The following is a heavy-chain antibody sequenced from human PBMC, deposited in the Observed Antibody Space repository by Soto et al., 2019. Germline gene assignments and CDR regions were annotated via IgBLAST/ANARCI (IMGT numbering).Heavy chain of an antibody. V-gene: IGHV3-48*02. J-gene: IGHJ4*02. CDR1: GFTFSDYS. Sequence: GGSLRLSCAASGFTFSDYSMNWVRQAPGKGLEWVAYISSGSSAIYYADSVKGRFTISRDNVKNSLYLQMNSLRDEDTAVYYCARDTPSDYWGQGALVTVSS. CDR2: ISSGSSAI. CDR3: ARDTPSDY.